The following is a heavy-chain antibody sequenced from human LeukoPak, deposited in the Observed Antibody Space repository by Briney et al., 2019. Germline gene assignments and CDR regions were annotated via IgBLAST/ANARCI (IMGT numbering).Heavy chain of an antibody. Sequence: SETLSLTCTVSGGSSTDYYWSWIRQPPGKGLEWIGYIYYRGGTNYNPSLERRVTISVDSSNNQFSLKLSSVTAADTAVFYCARENTGSYREFDYWGQGTLVTVSS. J-gene: IGHJ4*02. D-gene: IGHD1-26*01. CDR3: ARENTGSYREFDY. CDR1: GGSSTDYY. CDR2: IYYRGGT. V-gene: IGHV4-59*12.